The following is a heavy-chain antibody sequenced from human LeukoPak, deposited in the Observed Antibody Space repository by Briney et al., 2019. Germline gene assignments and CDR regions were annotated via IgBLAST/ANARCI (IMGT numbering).Heavy chain of an antibody. Sequence: SVKVSCKTSGGTFSSYAISWVRQAPGQGLEWMGGIIPIFGTANYAQKFQGRVTITADESTSTAYMELSSLRSEDTAVYYCARLPLRSIAVGYYGMDVWGQGTTVTVSS. CDR3: ARLPLRSIAVGYYGMDV. V-gene: IGHV1-69*13. CDR2: IIPIFGTA. CDR1: GGTFSSYA. D-gene: IGHD6-6*01. J-gene: IGHJ6*02.